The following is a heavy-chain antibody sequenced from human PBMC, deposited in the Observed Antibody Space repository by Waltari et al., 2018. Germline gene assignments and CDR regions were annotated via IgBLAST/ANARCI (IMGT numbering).Heavy chain of an antibody. CDR1: GVSVGFCG. V-gene: IGHV3-48*04. Sequence: EVHLVESGGDLVQPGGSLRLSCVASGVSVGFCGMNGVRQAPGKGLEWIAFISDSSSTFYYANSVKGRFTVSRDNAKNSVFLQMNSLRAEDTATYYCARGICSSTSCYYGYMDVRGKGTTVSVSS. J-gene: IGHJ6*03. CDR2: ISDSSSTF. D-gene: IGHD2-2*01. CDR3: ARGICSSTSCYYGYMDV.